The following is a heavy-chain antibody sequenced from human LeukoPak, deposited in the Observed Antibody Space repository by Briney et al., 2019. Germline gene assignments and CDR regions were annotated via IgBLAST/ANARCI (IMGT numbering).Heavy chain of an antibody. Sequence: SVKVSCKASGGTFSSYAISWVRQAPGQGLEWMGRIIPIPGIANYAQKFQGRVTVTADKSTSTAYMELSSLRSEDTAVYYCARLVSGFGVVYYYGMDVWGQGTTVTVSS. D-gene: IGHD3-3*01. CDR1: GGTFSSYA. J-gene: IGHJ6*02. V-gene: IGHV1-69*04. CDR2: IIPIPGIA. CDR3: ARLVSGFGVVYYYGMDV.